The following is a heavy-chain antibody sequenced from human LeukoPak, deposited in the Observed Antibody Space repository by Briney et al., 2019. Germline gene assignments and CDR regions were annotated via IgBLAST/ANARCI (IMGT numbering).Heavy chain of an antibody. V-gene: IGHV4-59*12. Sequence: SETLSLTCTVSGGSISSYYWSWIRQPPGKGLEWIGYIYYSGSTNYNPSLKSRVTISVDTSKNQFSLQLSSATPEDTAVYFCARERSSWYYLDYWGQGMLVTVSS. CDR3: ARERSSWYYLDY. CDR1: GGSISSYY. D-gene: IGHD6-13*01. CDR2: IYYSGST. J-gene: IGHJ4*02.